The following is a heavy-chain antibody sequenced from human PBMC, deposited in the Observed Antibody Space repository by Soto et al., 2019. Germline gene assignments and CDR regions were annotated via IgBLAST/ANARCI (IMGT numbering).Heavy chain of an antibody. Sequence: GGSLRLSCAASGFTFDDYAMHWVRQAPGKGLEWVSGISWNSGSIGYADSVKGRFTISRDNAKNSLYLQMNSLRAEDTALYYCAREISYVSGGHLYYGMDVLGQGTAVTVS. CDR2: ISWNSGSI. D-gene: IGHD3-16*01. J-gene: IGHJ6*02. CDR1: GFTFDDYA. CDR3: AREISYVSGGHLYYGMDV. V-gene: IGHV3-9*01.